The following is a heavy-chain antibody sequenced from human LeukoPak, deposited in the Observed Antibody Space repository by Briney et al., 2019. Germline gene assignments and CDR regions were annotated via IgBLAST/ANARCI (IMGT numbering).Heavy chain of an antibody. CDR1: GVSISSGGYS. CDR3: ASTYYYDSSGYLGAFDI. Sequence: PSETLSLTCAVSGVSISSGGYSWRWIRQPPGKGLEWIGYIYHSGSTYYNPSLKSRVTISVDRSKNQFSLKLSSVTAADTAVYYCASTYYYDSSGYLGAFDIWGQGTMVTVSS. V-gene: IGHV4-30-2*01. J-gene: IGHJ3*02. D-gene: IGHD3-22*01. CDR2: IYHSGST.